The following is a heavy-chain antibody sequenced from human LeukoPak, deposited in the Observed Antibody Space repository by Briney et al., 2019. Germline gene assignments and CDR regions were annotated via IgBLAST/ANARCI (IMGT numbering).Heavy chain of an antibody. V-gene: IGHV1-18*01. CDR1: GYTFTSYG. CDR2: ISAYNGNT. Sequence: ASVKVSCKASGYTFTSYGISWVRQAPGQGLEWMGWISAYNGNTNYAQKLQGRVTMTTDTSTSTAYMELRSLRSDDTAVYYCARDLYPQYIAAAGKWGQGTLVTVSS. CDR3: ARDLYPQYIAAAGK. D-gene: IGHD6-13*01. J-gene: IGHJ4*02.